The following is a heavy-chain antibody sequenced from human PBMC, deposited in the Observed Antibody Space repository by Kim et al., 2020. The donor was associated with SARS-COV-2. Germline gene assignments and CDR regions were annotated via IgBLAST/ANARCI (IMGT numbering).Heavy chain of an antibody. V-gene: IGHV4-34*01. CDR3: ARGYGSGNPFWY. CDR2: INHSGSA. CDR1: GGSFSGYY. Sequence: SETLSLTCAVYGGSFSGYYWSWIRQPPGKGLEWIGEINHSGSANYNPSLKSRVTISVDTSKNQFSLKLSSVTAADTAVYYCARGYGSGNPFWYWGQGTLVTVSS. D-gene: IGHD3-10*01. J-gene: IGHJ4*02.